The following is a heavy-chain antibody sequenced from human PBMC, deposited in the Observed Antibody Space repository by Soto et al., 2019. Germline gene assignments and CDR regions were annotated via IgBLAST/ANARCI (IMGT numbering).Heavy chain of an antibody. CDR1: GDSVSSTTSA. CDR3: ARDGQWLVQGYYYYGMDV. J-gene: IGHJ6*02. V-gene: IGHV6-1*01. Sequence: SQTLSLTCAISGDSVSSTTSAWNWIRQSPSRSLEWLGRTYYRSKWYNDNAVSVKSRITINPDTSKNQFSLQLNSVTPEDTAVYYCARDGQWLVQGYYYYGMDVWGQGTTVTVSS. D-gene: IGHD6-19*01. CDR2: TYYRSKWYN.